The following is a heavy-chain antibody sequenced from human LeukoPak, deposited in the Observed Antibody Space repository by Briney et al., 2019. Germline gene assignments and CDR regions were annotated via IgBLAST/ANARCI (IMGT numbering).Heavy chain of an antibody. CDR3: ARGPYYDSSGYYAAIPFDY. J-gene: IGHJ4*02. D-gene: IGHD3-22*01. V-gene: IGHV4-34*01. Sequence: SETLSLTCAVYGGSFSGYYWSWIRQPPGKGREWMGEINHSGSTNYNPSLKSRVTISVDTSKNQFSLKLSSVTAADTAVYYCARGPYYDSSGYYAAIPFDYWGQGTLVTVSS. CDR2: INHSGST. CDR1: GGSFSGYY.